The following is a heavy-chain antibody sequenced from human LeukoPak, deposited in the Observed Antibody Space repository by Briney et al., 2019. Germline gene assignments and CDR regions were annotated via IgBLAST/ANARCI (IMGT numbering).Heavy chain of an antibody. D-gene: IGHD5-12*01. CDR3: ARGQSGYDPYYYYYMDV. J-gene: IGHJ6*03. CDR1: GGSISSYY. Sequence: PSETPSLTCTVSGGSISSYYWSWIRQPPGKGLEWIGYIYYSGSTNYNPSLKSRVTISVDTSKNQFSLKLSSVTAADTAVYYCARGQSGYDPYYYYYMDVWGKGTTVTVSS. V-gene: IGHV4-59*01. CDR2: IYYSGST.